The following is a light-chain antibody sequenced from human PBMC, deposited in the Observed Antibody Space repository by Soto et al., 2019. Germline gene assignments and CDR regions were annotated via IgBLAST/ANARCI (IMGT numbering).Light chain of an antibody. CDR2: TTS. V-gene: IGKV1-39*01. CDR3: QQSYSTPLT. Sequence: DIQMTQSPSSLSASVGDRVTITCRAGQTIDKYLNWYQEKPGKAPKLLIYTTSTLQSEVPSRFSGSGSETDFTLTISSLQPEDFATYYCQQSYSTPLTFGGGTKVDIK. CDR1: QTIDKY. J-gene: IGKJ4*01.